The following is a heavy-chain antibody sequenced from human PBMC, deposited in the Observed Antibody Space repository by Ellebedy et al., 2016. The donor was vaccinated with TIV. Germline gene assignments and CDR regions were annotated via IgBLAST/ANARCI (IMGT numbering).Heavy chain of an antibody. V-gene: IGHV1-2*02. D-gene: IGHD3-9*01. CDR2: INPNSGGT. J-gene: IGHJ4*02. CDR1: GYTFTGYY. CDR3: ARGNDILTGWIMGSAPFDY. Sequence: ASVKVSXXASGYTFTGYYMHWVRQAPGQGLEWMGWINPNSGGTNYAQKFQGRVTMTRDTSISTAYMELSRLRSDDTAVYYCARGNDILTGWIMGSAPFDYWGQGTLVTVSS.